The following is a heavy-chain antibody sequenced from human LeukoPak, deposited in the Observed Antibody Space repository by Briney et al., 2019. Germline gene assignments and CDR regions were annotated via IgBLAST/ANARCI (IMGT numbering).Heavy chain of an antibody. CDR2: IYYSGST. Sequence: PSGTLSLTCPVSGGSISSNTYYWGWIRQPPGKGLVWIGSIYYSGSTYHNPSLESPVTISVDTSKNQSSLKLSSVTAADTAVYYCARDYQGGYGDKTVDYWGQGTLVTVSS. D-gene: IGHD5-18*01. V-gene: IGHV4-39*07. CDR3: ARDYQGGYGDKTVDY. J-gene: IGHJ4*02. CDR1: GGSISSNTYY.